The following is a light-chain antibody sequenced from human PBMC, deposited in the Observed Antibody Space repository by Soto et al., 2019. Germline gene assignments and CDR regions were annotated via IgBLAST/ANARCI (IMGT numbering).Light chain of an antibody. Sequence: QAVLTQPASVSGSPGQSITIPCPGKSKLVGGYNYVSWYQQHPGKAPKLMIYDVSNRPSGVSNRFSGSKSGNTASLTISGLQAEDEADYYCSSYTSSSTEVFGTGTKVTVL. J-gene: IGLJ1*01. CDR1: SKLVGGYNY. CDR2: DVS. V-gene: IGLV2-14*01. CDR3: SSYTSSSTEV.